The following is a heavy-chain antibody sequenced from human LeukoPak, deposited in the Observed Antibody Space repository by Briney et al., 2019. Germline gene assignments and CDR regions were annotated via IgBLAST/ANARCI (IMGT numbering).Heavy chain of an antibody. CDR2: IKSKTDGGTT. CDR3: AKDKDYYDSSGYIGSMDY. CDR1: GFTFSNAW. Sequence: GGSLRLSCAASGFTFSNAWMSWVRQAPGKGLEWVGRIKSKTDGGTTDYAAPVKGRFTISRDDSKNTLYLQMNSLRAEDTAVYYCAKDKDYYDSSGYIGSMDYWGQGTLVTVSS. D-gene: IGHD3-22*01. J-gene: IGHJ4*02. V-gene: IGHV3-15*01.